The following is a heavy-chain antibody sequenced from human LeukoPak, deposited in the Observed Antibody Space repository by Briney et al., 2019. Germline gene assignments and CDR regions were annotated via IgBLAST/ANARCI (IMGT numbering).Heavy chain of an antibody. J-gene: IGHJ4*02. CDR2: ISSSSSYI. CDR1: GFTFSSYS. D-gene: IGHD1-26*01. CDR3: ARDWGGELLIDY. V-gene: IGHV3-21*01. Sequence: GGSLRLSCAASGFTFSSYSMNWVRQAPGKGLEWVSSISSSSSYIYYADSVKGRFTISRDNAKNSLYLQMNSLRAEDTAVYYCARDWGGELLIDYWGQGTLVTVSS.